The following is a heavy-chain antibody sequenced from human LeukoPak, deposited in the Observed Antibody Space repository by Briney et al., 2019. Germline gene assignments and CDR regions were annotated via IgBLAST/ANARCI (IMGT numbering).Heavy chain of an antibody. CDR1: GFTFSSYA. CDR3: ASRGYQLLIPFDY. V-gene: IGHV3-23*01. CDR2: ISGSGGST. J-gene: IGHJ4*02. D-gene: IGHD2-2*01. Sequence: GGSLRLSCAASGFTFSSYAMSWVRQAPGKGLEWVSAISGSGGSTYYADSVKGRFPISRDNSKNTLYLQMNSLRAEDTAVYYCASRGYQLLIPFDYWGQGTLVTVSS.